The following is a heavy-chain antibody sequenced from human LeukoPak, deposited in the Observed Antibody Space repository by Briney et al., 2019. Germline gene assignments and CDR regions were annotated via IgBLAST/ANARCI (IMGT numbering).Heavy chain of an antibody. CDR3: ATVPIAAIDY. J-gene: IGHJ4*02. D-gene: IGHD6-13*01. Sequence: GGSLRLSCAASGFTFSSYSMNWVRQDPGKGLEWVSSISSSSSYIYYADSVKGRFSIYRDNAKNSLYLQMNSLRAEDTAVYYCATVPIAAIDYWGQGTLVTVSS. V-gene: IGHV3-21*01. CDR1: GFTFSSYS. CDR2: ISSSSSYI.